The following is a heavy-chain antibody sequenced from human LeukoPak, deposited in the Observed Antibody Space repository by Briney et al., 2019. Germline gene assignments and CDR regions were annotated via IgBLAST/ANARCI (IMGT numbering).Heavy chain of an antibody. CDR3: SNPPSEKAPPG. CDR1: GFTFNTYA. CDR2: ISGSGGST. V-gene: IGHV3-23*01. Sequence: GGSLRLSCVASGFTFNTYAMTWVRQASGKGLEWVSAISGSGGSTYYADSVKGRFTISRDNSKNTLYLQMNSLRAEDTAVYYCSNPPSEKAPPGWGQGTLVTVSS. D-gene: IGHD3-10*01. J-gene: IGHJ4*02.